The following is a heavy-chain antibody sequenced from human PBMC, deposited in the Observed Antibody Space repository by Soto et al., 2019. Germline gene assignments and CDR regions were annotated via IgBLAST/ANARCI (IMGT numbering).Heavy chain of an antibody. CDR3: ARGSAYSDYDLEY. J-gene: IGHJ4*02. CDR1: GFTFSNYA. CDR2: VSASGGST. V-gene: IGHV3-23*01. D-gene: IGHD4-17*01. Sequence: GSLRLSCAASGFTFSNYAMTWVRQAPGKGLEWVSGVSASGGSTYYADSVKGRFTISRDNGKKTLYLHMNSLRAEDTAVYSCARGSAYSDYDLEYWGQGTLVTVSS.